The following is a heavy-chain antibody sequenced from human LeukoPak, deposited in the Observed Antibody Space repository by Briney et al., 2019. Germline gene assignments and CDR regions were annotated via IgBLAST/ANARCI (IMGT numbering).Heavy chain of an antibody. CDR3: ARGAGDGYFDL. V-gene: IGHV3-64*01. CDR2: ISSNGGST. D-gene: IGHD3-10*01. CDR1: GFTFSSYA. Sequence: GGSLRLSCAASGFTFSSYAMHWVRQAPGKGLEYVSAISSNGGSTYYANSVKGRFTISRDNSKDTLYLQMGSLRAEDMAVYYCARGAGDGYFDLWGRGTLVTVCS. J-gene: IGHJ2*01.